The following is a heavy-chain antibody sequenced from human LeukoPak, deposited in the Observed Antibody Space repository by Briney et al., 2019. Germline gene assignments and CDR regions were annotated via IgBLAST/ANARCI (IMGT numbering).Heavy chain of an antibody. CDR3: ARAYCSGGSCYSLDY. J-gene: IGHJ4*02. Sequence: ASVKVSCKASGYTFTSYYMHWVRQAPGQGLEWMGIINPSGGSTSYAQKFQGRVTMTRDMSTSTVYMELSSLRSEDTAVYYCARAYCSGGSCYSLDYWGQGILVTVSS. D-gene: IGHD2-15*01. CDR2: INPSGGST. V-gene: IGHV1-46*01. CDR1: GYTFTSYY.